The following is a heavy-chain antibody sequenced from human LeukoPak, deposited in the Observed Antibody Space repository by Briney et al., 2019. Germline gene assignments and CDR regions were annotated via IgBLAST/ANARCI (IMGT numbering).Heavy chain of an antibody. CDR3: ARVGRHNWYFDL. J-gene: IGHJ2*01. Sequence: SETLSLTCTVSGGSISSGGYYWSWIRQHPGKGLEWIGYIYYSGSTYYNPSLKSRVTISVDTSKNQFSLKLSSVTAADTAVYYCARVGRHNWYFDLWGRGTLVTVSS. CDR2: IYYSGST. V-gene: IGHV4-31*03. CDR1: GGSISSGGYY.